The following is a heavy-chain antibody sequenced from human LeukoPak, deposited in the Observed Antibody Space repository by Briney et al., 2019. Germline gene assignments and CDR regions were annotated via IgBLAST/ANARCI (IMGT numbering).Heavy chain of an antibody. CDR3: VRDQDGGFDY. CDR1: GFTFSSYS. J-gene: IGHJ4*02. CDR2: INSDASMT. V-gene: IGHV3-74*01. Sequence: PGGSLRLSCAASGFTFSSYSMHWVRQAPGKGLVWVSRINSDASMTNYADSVKGRFTISRDNAKKTLYLQMNSLRVEDTALYYCVRDQDGGFDYWGQGTVVDVSS.